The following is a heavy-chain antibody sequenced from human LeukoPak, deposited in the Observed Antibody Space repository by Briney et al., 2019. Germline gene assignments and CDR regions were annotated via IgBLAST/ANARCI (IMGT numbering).Heavy chain of an antibody. CDR2: IYSGGST. CDR3: AAGRFWSGYYDY. Sequence: QTGGSLRLSCVASGFTISGHAMSWVRQAPAKGLEWVSVIYSGGSTYYADSMKGRFTISRDISKNTLYPQMNSLRAEDTAIYYCAAGRFWSGYYDYWGQGTLVTVSS. V-gene: IGHV3-53*01. D-gene: IGHD3-3*01. J-gene: IGHJ4*02. CDR1: GFTISGHA.